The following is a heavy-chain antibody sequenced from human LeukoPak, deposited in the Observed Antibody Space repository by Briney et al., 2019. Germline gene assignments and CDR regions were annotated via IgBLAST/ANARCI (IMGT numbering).Heavy chain of an antibody. CDR3: ARGKMVRGVIITYNWFDP. CDR2: ISAYNGNT. J-gene: IGHJ5*02. V-gene: IGHV1-18*04. CDR1: GYTFTSYG. Sequence: GASVTVSCKASGYTFTSYGISWVRQAPGQGLEWMGWISAYNGNTNYAQKLQGRVTMTTDTSTSTAYMELRSLRSDDTAVYYCARGKMVRGVIITYNWFDPWGQGTLVTVSS. D-gene: IGHD3-10*01.